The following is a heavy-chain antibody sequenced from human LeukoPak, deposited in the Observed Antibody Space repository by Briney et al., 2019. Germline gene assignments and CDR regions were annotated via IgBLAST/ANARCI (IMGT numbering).Heavy chain of an antibody. CDR1: GFTFSSYA. CDR2: ISGSGDST. Sequence: GGSLRLSCAASGFTFSSYAMSWVRQAPGKGLEWVSAISGSGDSTYYADSVKGRFTISRDNSKNTLYLQMNSLRAEDTAVYYCAKRYFGNYYFDSWGQGTLVTVSS. V-gene: IGHV3-23*01. CDR3: AKRYFGNYYFDS. D-gene: IGHD3-9*01. J-gene: IGHJ4*02.